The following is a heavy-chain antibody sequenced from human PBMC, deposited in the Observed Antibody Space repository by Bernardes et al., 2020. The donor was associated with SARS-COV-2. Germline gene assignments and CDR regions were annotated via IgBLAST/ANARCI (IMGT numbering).Heavy chain of an antibody. Sequence: SETLSLTCAVYGGSFTGYYWSWIRQPPGKGLEWIGEINHSGSTNYNPSLKSRLTISVETSKRQTSLKLTTVTTTDAAVYYSSRGRTSRIRGLVKGPAKYFDLWGRGTPVTVAS. CDR1: GGSFTGYY. J-gene: IGHJ2*01. V-gene: IGHV4-34*01. CDR3: SRGRTSRIRGLVKGPAKYFDL. D-gene: IGHD3-10*01. CDR2: INHSGST.